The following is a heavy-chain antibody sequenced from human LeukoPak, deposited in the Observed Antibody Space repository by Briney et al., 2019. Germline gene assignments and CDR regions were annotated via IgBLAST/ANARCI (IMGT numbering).Heavy chain of an antibody. CDR1: GFTFSSYG. CDR2: ISGSGGST. CDR3: ARRTSGFCSSTSCYGHDF. D-gene: IGHD2-2*03. Sequence: GGSLRLSCAASGFTFSSYGMHWVRQAPGKGLEWVSAISGSGGSTYYADSVEGRFTISRDNSKNTLYLQMSSLRAEDTAVYYCARRTSGFCSSTSCYGHDFWGQGTLVTVSS. J-gene: IGHJ4*02. V-gene: IGHV3-23*01.